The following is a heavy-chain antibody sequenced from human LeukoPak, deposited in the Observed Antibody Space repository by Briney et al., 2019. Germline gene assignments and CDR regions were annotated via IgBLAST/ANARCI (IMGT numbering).Heavy chain of an antibody. CDR2: INPNSGGT. CDR1: GYTFTGYY. V-gene: IGHV1-2*06. J-gene: IGHJ4*02. Sequence: ASVKVSCKASGYTFTGYYMHWVRQAPGQGLEWMGRINPNSGGTNYAQKFQGRVTMTRDTSISTAYMEPSRLRSDDTAVYYCARYRYYDSSGTFDYWGQGTLVTVSS. CDR3: ARYRYYDSSGTFDY. D-gene: IGHD3-22*01.